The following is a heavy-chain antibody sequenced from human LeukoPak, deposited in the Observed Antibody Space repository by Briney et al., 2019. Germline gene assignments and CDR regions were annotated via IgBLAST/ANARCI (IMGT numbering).Heavy chain of an antibody. CDR1: GFTLSSYT. D-gene: IGHD3-9*01. CDR2: ISSSSSYI. V-gene: IGHV3-21*01. CDR3: ARALNYDILTGYCDY. Sequence: GGSLRLSCAASGFTLSSYTMNWVRQAPGKGLEWVSSISSSSSYIYYADSVKGRFTISRDNAKNSLSLQMNSLRAEDTAVYYCARALNYDILTGYCDYWGEGTLVTGSS. J-gene: IGHJ4*02.